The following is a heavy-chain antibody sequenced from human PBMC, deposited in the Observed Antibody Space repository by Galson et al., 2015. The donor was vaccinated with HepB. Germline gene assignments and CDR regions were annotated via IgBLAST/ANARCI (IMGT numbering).Heavy chain of an antibody. CDR1: GFTFSSYE. CDR2: ISSSGSTI. V-gene: IGHV3-48*03. J-gene: IGHJ4*02. CDR3: ARASDYYDSSGYYRTLDY. D-gene: IGHD3-22*01. Sequence: SLRLSCAASGFTFSSYEMNWVRQAPGKGLEWVSYISSSGSTIYYADSVKGRFTISRDNAKNSLYLQMNSLRAEDTAVYYCARASDYYDSSGYYRTLDYWGQGTLVTVSS.